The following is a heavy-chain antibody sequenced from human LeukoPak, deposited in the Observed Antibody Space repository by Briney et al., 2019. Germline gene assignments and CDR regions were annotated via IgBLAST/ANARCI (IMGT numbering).Heavy chain of an antibody. Sequence: GSSVKVSCKASGGTFGSYAISWVRQAPGQGLEWMGWISAYNGNTNYAQKLQGRVAMTTDTSTSTAYMELRSLRSDDTAVYYCARDRERCSSTSCYPEWFDPWGQGTLVTVSS. J-gene: IGHJ5*02. V-gene: IGHV1-18*01. CDR2: ISAYNGNT. CDR3: ARDRERCSSTSCYPEWFDP. CDR1: GGTFGSYA. D-gene: IGHD2-2*01.